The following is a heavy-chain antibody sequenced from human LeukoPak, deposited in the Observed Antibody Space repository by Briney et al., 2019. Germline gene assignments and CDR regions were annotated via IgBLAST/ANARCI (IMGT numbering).Heavy chain of an antibody. V-gene: IGHV3-23*01. CDR1: GFTFSSYG. Sequence: GGTLRLSCAASGFTFSSYGMSWVRQAPGKGLEWVSGVSGSGGITFYADSVKGRFTISRDNSKNTLYLQMNSLRADDTAVYYCARGGGYTDYWGQGTLVTVSS. D-gene: IGHD5-24*01. CDR2: VSGSGGIT. J-gene: IGHJ4*02. CDR3: ARGGGYTDY.